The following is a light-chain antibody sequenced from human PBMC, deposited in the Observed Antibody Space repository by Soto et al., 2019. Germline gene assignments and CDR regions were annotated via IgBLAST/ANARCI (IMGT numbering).Light chain of an antibody. CDR3: QSYDNSLSGSGV. Sequence: QSVLAQPPSVSGAPGQRVTISCTGSSANIGAGYDVHWYQHVPGTAPRLLIFGNSNRPSGVPDRFSGSKSGPSAFLAITGLQAEDEADYYCQSYDNSLSGSGVFXTGTNGTVL. CDR1: SANIGAGYD. CDR2: GNS. V-gene: IGLV1-40*01. J-gene: IGLJ1*01.